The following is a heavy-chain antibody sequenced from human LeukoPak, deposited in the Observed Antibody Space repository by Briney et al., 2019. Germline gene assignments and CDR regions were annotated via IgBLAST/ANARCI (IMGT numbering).Heavy chain of an antibody. CDR1: GYTFTGYY. Sequence: GASVKVSCKASGYTFTGYYMHWVRQAPGQGLEWMGWINPNSGGTNYAQKFQGRVTMTRDTSISTAYMELSRLRSDDTAVYYCARLIGKAMVRGVITMDVWGKGTTVTISS. CDR2: INPNSGGT. D-gene: IGHD3-10*01. V-gene: IGHV1-2*02. CDR3: ARLIGKAMVRGVITMDV. J-gene: IGHJ6*04.